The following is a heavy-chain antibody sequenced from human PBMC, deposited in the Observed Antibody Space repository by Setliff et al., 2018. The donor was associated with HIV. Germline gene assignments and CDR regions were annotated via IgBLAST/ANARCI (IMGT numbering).Heavy chain of an antibody. CDR1: GYTLAELS. J-gene: IGHJ1*01. D-gene: IGHD3-22*01. CDR3: ATVRRYYYDSSGQEYFKY. Sequence: ASVKVSCKVSGYTLAELSIHWVRQAPGKGLEWMGGFDPEDVETVYAQKFQGRVTMTEDTSTDTAYMELSSLRSEDTAVYYCATVRRYYYDSSGQEYFKYWGQGTLVTVS. CDR2: FDPEDVET. V-gene: IGHV1-24*01.